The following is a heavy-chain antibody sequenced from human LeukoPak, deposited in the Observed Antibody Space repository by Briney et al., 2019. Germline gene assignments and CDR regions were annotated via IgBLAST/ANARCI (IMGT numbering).Heavy chain of an antibody. D-gene: IGHD2-2*01. Sequence: ASVKVSCKASGYTFTGYYMHWVRQAPGQGLEWMGWINPNSGGTNYAQKFQGRVTMTRDTSISTAYMELSRLRSDDMAVYYCARDTPHRLVVVPADYYYYYMDVWGKGTTVTVSS. CDR1: GYTFTGYY. CDR2: INPNSGGT. V-gene: IGHV1-2*02. J-gene: IGHJ6*03. CDR3: ARDTPHRLVVVPADYYYYYMDV.